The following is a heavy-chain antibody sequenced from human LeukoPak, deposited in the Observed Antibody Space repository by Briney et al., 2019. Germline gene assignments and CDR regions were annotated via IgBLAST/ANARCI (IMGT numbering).Heavy chain of an antibody. CDR3: ARLIPIPTTLVPSWFDP. CDR1: GGSISSGSYY. D-gene: IGHD1-26*01. J-gene: IGHJ5*02. CDR2: IYTSGST. V-gene: IGHV4-61*02. Sequence: SQTLSLTCTVSGGSISSGSYYWSWIRQPAGKGLEWIGRIYTSGSTNYNPSLKSRVTISVDTSKNQFSLKLSSVTAADTAVYYCARLIPIPTTLVPSWFDPWGQGTLVTVSS.